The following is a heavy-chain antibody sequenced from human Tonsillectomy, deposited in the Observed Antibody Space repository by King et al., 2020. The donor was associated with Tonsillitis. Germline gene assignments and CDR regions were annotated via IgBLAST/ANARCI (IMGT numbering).Heavy chain of an antibody. V-gene: IGHV3-48*03. J-gene: IGHJ4*02. CDR1: GFTFSSSE. Sequence: QLVQSGGGLVQPGGSLRLSCAASGFTFSSSEMNWVRQAPGKGLEWGSYISSSGSTIYYADSVKGRFTISRDNAKNSRYLQMNNLRAEDTAVYYCARESDYSNYFDYWGQGTLVTVSS. CDR2: ISSSGSTI. D-gene: IGHD4-11*01. CDR3: ARESDYSNYFDY.